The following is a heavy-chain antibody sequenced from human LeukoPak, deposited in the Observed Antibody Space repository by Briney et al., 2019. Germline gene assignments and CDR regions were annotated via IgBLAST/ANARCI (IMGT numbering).Heavy chain of an antibody. D-gene: IGHD3-22*01. Sequence: PGGSLRLSCAASGFTFSSYAMNWVRQAPGKGLEWVSGISGSGGITYYADSVQGRFTISRDNSKNTLYVQMNSLRADDTAIYYCVKDSYYHDNSGYYYVKDHWGQGTLVTVSS. J-gene: IGHJ4*02. CDR3: VKDSYYHDNSGYYYVKDH. CDR2: ISGSGGIT. CDR1: GFTFSSYA. V-gene: IGHV3-23*01.